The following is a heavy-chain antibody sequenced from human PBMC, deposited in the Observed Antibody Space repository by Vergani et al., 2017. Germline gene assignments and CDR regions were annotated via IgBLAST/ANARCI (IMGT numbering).Heavy chain of an antibody. CDR1: GFTFSSYA. Sequence: EVQLLESGGGLVQPGGSLRLSCAASGFTFSSYAMSWVRQAPGKGLEWVSAISGSGGSTSYADSVKGRFTISRDNSKNTLYLQMNSLRAEDTAVYYCAKDSSRRVVHFDYWGQGTLVTVSS. CDR3: AKDSSRRVVHFDY. J-gene: IGHJ4*02. D-gene: IGHD6-13*01. CDR2: ISGSGGST. V-gene: IGHV3-23*01.